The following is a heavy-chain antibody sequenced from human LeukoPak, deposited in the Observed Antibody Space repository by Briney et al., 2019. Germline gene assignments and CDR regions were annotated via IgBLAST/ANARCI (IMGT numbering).Heavy chain of an antibody. J-gene: IGHJ6*04. Sequence: SQTLSVTCAISGDSVSSNSAAWNWIRQSPSRGLEWLGRTYYRSRWYNDYAVSVQSRITINADTSKNQFSLQLNSVTPEDTAVYYCSRGISTSPYGMDVWGKGTTVTVSS. CDR2: TYYRSRWYN. D-gene: IGHD2-2*01. CDR1: GDSVSSNSAA. V-gene: IGHV6-1*01. CDR3: SRGISTSPYGMDV.